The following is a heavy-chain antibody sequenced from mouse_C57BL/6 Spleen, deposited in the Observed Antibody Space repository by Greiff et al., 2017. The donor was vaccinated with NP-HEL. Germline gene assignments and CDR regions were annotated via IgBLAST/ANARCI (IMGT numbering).Heavy chain of an antibody. CDR3: ATSLITTVVATDY. CDR1: GYAFSSSW. D-gene: IGHD1-1*01. CDR2: IYPGDGDT. Sequence: VQLQESGPELVKPGASVKISCKASGYAFSSSWMNWVKQRPGKGLEWIGRIYPGDGDTNYNGKVKGKATLTADKSSSTAYMQLSSLTSEYSAVYFCATSLITTVVATDYWGQGTTLTVSS. V-gene: IGHV1-82*01. J-gene: IGHJ2*01.